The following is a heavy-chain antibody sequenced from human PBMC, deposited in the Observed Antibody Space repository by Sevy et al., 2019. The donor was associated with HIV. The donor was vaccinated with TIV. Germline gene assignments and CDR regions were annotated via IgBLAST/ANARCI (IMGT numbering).Heavy chain of an antibody. CDR2: IGSSGSNV. J-gene: IGHJ3*01. CDR1: GFIFSSYE. D-gene: IGHD3-10*01. V-gene: IGHV3-48*03. Sequence: GGSLRLSCAASGFIFSSYEMSWVRQAPGKGLEWISYIGSSGSNVYHADSVKGRFTISRDNAQNSLYLQMNSLRVEDTAVYYCKRITLQGEDAFDLWGQGTMVTVSS. CDR3: KRITLQGEDAFDL.